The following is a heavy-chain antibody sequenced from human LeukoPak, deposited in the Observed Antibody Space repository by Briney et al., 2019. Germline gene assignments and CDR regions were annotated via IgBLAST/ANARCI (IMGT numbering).Heavy chain of an antibody. D-gene: IGHD3-9*01. CDR3: AREMRGYDILTGYTEAYYFDY. Sequence: GGSLRLSCAASGFTVSSNYMSWVRQAPGKGLEWVAVIYSGGSTYYADSVKGRFTISRDNSKNTLYLHMNRLRAEDTAVYYCAREMRGYDILTGYTEAYYFDYWGQRTLLTLSS. CDR2: IYSGGST. J-gene: IGHJ4*02. CDR1: GFTVSSNY. V-gene: IGHV3-53*01.